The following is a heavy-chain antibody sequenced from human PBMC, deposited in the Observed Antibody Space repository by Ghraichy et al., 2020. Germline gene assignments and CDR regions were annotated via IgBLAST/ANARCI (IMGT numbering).Heavy chain of an antibody. D-gene: IGHD3-9*01. V-gene: IGHV3-30*18. CDR1: GFTFSSSG. CDR3: AKQSDWGYYFDY. CDR2: ISYDKSLQ. J-gene: IGHJ4*02. Sequence: GGSLRLSCAASGFTFSSSGMHWVRQAPGKGLEWVTLISYDKSLQYYADSVKGRFIISRDNSKNTLYLQVNSLRAEDTAVYYCAKQSDWGYYFDYWGQGTLVTVSS.